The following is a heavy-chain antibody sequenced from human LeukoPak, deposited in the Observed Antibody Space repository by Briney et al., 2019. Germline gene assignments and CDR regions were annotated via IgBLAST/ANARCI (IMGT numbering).Heavy chain of an antibody. CDR2: IVNNDGRT. CDR1: GFTFSTYA. V-gene: IGHV3-23*01. J-gene: IGHJ4*02. Sequence: GGSLRLSCAASGFTFSTYAMSWVRQAPGKGLEWVSSIVNNDGRTFCADAVKGRFTVSRDNSKNTLYLQMNSLRAEDTAVYYCARDQGYFDYWGQGTLVTVSS. CDR3: ARDQGYFDY.